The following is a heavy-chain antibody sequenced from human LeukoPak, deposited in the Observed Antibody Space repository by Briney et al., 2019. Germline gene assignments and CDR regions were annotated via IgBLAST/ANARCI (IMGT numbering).Heavy chain of an antibody. V-gene: IGHV4-59*08. CDR1: GGSISSYY. CDR3: ARTTSDMVRGVMSNWFDP. CDR2: TSHSGNP. J-gene: IGHJ5*02. D-gene: IGHD3-10*01. Sequence: SETLSLTCTVSGGSISSYYWSWIRQPPGKGLEWIGSTSHSGNPYSNPSLKSRVTISVDTAKKHVSLNLSAVTAADTAVYYCARTTSDMVRGVMSNWFDPWGQGTLVTVSS.